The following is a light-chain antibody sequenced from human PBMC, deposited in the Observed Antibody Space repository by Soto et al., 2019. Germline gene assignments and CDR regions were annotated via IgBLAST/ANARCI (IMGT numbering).Light chain of an antibody. V-gene: IGKV1-39*01. CDR1: QGISTY. CDR2: AAS. J-gene: IGKJ2*01. Sequence: DLQMTQSPASLSACVGDRVTITCRASQGISTYLIWYQQRQGKAPKLLIYAASNLVSGVPSRFSGSGSGTEFTLTITSLQPEDFGTNYCQQSYRTPYTFGQGTKLETK. CDR3: QQSYRTPYT.